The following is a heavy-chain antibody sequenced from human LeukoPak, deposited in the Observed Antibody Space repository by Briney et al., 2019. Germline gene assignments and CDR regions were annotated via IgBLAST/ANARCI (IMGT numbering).Heavy chain of an antibody. D-gene: IGHD5-24*01. Sequence: SQTLSLTCTASGGSISSGSYYWSWIRQPAGKGLEWIGRIYTSGSTNYNPSLKSRVTISVDTSKNQFSLKLSSVTAADTAVYYCARDAFYGDGYKFDYWGQGTLVTVSS. V-gene: IGHV4-61*02. CDR3: ARDAFYGDGYKFDY. CDR2: IYTSGST. CDR1: GGSISSGSYY. J-gene: IGHJ4*02.